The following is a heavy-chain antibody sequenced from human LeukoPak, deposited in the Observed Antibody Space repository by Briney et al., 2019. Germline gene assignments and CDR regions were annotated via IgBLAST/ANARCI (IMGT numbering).Heavy chain of an antibody. CDR2: INHSGST. D-gene: IGHD3-10*01. J-gene: IGHJ4*02. CDR3: ARRPRYYYGSGSYFYDY. V-gene: IGHV4-34*01. CDR1: GGSFSGYY. Sequence: SETLSLTCAVYGGSFSGYYWSWIRQPPGKGLEWIGEINHSGSTNYNPSLKSRVTISVDTSKNQFSLKLSSVTAADTAVYYCARRPRYYYGSGSYFYDYWGQGTLVTVSS.